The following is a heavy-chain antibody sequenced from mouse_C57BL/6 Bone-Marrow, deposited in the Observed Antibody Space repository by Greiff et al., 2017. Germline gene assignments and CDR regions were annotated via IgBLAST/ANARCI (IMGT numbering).Heavy chain of an antibody. D-gene: IGHD1-1*01. CDR2: IYPGDGDT. J-gene: IGHJ3*01. CDR1: GYAFSSSW. CDR3: ARWYYGFDY. V-gene: IGHV1-82*01. Sequence: QVQLQQSGPELVKPGASVKISCKASGYAFSSSWMNWVKQRPGKGLEWIGRIYPGDGDTNYNGKFKGKATLTADKSSSTAYMQLSSLTSEDSAVYFCARWYYGFDYWGQGTLVTVSA.